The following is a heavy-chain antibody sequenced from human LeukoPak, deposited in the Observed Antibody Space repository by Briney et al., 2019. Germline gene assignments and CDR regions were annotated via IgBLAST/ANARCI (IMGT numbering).Heavy chain of an antibody. CDR2: IDPSVSYT. D-gene: IGHD2-15*01. CDR1: GYSFTSFW. Sequence: GESLRISCKGSGYSFTSFWITWVRQIPGKGLEWMGWIDPSVSYTNYNPSFQGHVTISADKSISTGYLQWSSLKASDTAMYYCARQPRYCSGGSCSLFDYFDYWGQGALVTVSS. J-gene: IGHJ4*02. V-gene: IGHV5-10-1*01. CDR3: ARQPRYCSGGSCSLFDYFDY.